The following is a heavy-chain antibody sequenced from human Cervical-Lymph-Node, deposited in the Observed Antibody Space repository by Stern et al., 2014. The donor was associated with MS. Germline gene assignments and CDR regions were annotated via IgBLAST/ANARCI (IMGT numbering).Heavy chain of an antibody. CDR2: INPATAAT. J-gene: IGHJ4*02. CDR1: GYSFTDYY. D-gene: IGHD4-11*01. V-gene: IGHV1-2*02. Sequence: VKLVQSGTDVKKPGASAKVSCEASGYSFTDYYIPWVRQAPGQGLEWMGRINPATAATTYALNFEGRLTMTRDPSITTAYMELSRLSSDDTAVYYCARDLADYRYYFDSWGPGTLVTVSS. CDR3: ARDLADYRYYFDS.